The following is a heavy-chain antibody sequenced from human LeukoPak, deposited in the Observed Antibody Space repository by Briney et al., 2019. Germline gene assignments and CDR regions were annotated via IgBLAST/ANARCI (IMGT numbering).Heavy chain of an antibody. Sequence: SQTLSLTCTVSGGSIRSDDYYWNWIRQPPGKGLEWIGFIYYNGSTNYNPSLKSRFAISVDTPKNQFSLKLSSVTAADTAVYYCARGSPSTVGFFVPGRYYFDYWGQGTLVTVSS. V-gene: IGHV4-30-4*01. D-gene: IGHD4-17*01. CDR2: IYYNGST. CDR1: GGSIRSDDYY. CDR3: ARGSPSTVGFFVPGRYYFDY. J-gene: IGHJ4*02.